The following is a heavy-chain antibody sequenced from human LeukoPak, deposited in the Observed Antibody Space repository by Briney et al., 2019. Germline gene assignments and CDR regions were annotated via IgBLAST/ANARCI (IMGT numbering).Heavy chain of an antibody. J-gene: IGHJ5*02. CDR2: INPNSGGT. CDR3: ARYATGYSSSWYLNWFDP. CDR1: GYTFTGYY. V-gene: IGHV1-2*02. D-gene: IGHD6-13*01. Sequence: GASVKVSCKASGYTFTGYYMHWVRQAPGQGLEWMGWINPNSGGTNYAQKFQGRVTMTRDTSISTAYMELSRLRSDDTAVYYCARYATGYSSSWYLNWFDPWAQGTLVTVSS.